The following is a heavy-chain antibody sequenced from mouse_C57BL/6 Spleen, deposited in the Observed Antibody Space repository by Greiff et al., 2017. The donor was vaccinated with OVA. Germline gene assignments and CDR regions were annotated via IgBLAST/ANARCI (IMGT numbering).Heavy chain of an antibody. CDR1: GFSFNTYA. V-gene: IGHV10-1*01. J-gene: IGHJ4*01. Sequence: EVKLVESGGGLVQPKGSLKLSCAASGFSFNTYAMNWVRQAPGKGLEWVARIRSKSNNYATYYADSVKDRFTISRDDSESMLYLQMNNLKTEDTAMYYCVRVYYDYDEDYAMDYWGQGTSVTVSS. CDR2: IRSKSNNYAT. CDR3: VRVYYDYDEDYAMDY. D-gene: IGHD2-4*01.